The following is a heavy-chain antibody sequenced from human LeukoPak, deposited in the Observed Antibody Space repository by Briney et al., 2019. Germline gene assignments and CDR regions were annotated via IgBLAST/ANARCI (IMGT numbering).Heavy chain of an antibody. CDR1: GFTFSSYA. CDR2: ISGSGGST. CDR3: AKNYCDSSGPPNYYYGMDV. D-gene: IGHD3-22*01. V-gene: IGHV3-23*01. Sequence: GGSLRLSCAASGFTFSSYAMSWVRQAPGKGLEWVSAISGSGGSTYYADSVKGRFTISRDNSKNTLYLQMNSLRAEDTAVYYCAKNYCDSSGPPNYYYGMDVWGQGTTVTVSS. J-gene: IGHJ6*02.